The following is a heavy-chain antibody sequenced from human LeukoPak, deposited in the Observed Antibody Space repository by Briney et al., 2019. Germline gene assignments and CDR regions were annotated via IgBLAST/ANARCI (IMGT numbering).Heavy chain of an antibody. CDR2: ISVRSTTI. CDR1: GFSLSSYS. J-gene: IGHJ4*02. CDR3: ARTRPGYYFDS. Sequence: GGSLRLSCAASGFSLSSYSMNRVRQAPGKGLEWLSYISVRSTTINYADSVKGRFTISRDDAEKSLYLQMNSLRVEDTAVYYCARTRPGYYFDSWGQGTLVTVSS. D-gene: IGHD1-14*01. V-gene: IGHV3-48*04.